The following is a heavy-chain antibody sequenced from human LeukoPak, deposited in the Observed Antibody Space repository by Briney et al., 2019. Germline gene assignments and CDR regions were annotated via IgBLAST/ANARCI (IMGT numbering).Heavy chain of an antibody. Sequence: SETLSLTCTVSGGSISSYYWSWIRQPPGKGLEWIGDIYYSGSTNYNPSLKSRVTISVDTSKNQFSLKLSSVTAADTAVYYCARFTTMVRGVVPKAYNWFDPWGQGTLVTVSS. V-gene: IGHV4-59*08. CDR3: ARFTTMVRGVVPKAYNWFDP. CDR1: GGSISSYY. J-gene: IGHJ5*02. CDR2: IYYSGST. D-gene: IGHD3-10*01.